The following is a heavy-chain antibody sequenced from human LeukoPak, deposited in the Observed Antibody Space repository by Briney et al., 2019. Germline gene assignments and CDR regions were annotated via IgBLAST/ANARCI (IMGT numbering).Heavy chain of an antibody. J-gene: IGHJ4*02. CDR3: VRDLGYDRGGIWQKYFDS. D-gene: IGHD2-15*01. Sequence: DSVKGRFTISRDNAKSTVHLQMNSLRADDTGVYYCVRDLGYDRGGIWQKYFDSWGQGTLVTVSS. V-gene: IGHV3-74*01.